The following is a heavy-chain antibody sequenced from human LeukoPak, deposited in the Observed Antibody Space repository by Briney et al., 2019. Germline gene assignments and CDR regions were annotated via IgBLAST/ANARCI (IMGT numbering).Heavy chain of an antibody. CDR1: GFTVSSNY. D-gene: IGHD3-16*01. CDR2: IYSGGST. Sequence: PGGSLRLSCAASGFTVSSNYMSWVRQAPGKGLEWVSVIYSGGSTYYADSVKGRFTISRDNSKNTLYLQMNSLRAEDTAVYYCASYPPLGVWGSPYWGQGTLVTVSS. V-gene: IGHV3-66*01. J-gene: IGHJ4*02. CDR3: ASYPPLGVWGSPY.